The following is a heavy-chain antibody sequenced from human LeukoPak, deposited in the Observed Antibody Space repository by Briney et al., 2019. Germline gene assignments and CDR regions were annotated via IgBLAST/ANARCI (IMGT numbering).Heavy chain of an antibody. Sequence: ASVKVSCKASGYTFTSYDINWVRQATGQGLEWMGWMNPNSGNTGYAQKFEGRVTITRDTSASTAYMELSSLRSEDTAVYYCARGPTYSYGVFDFWGQGTLVTVSS. CDR2: MNPNSGNT. CDR1: GYTFTSYD. J-gene: IGHJ4*02. CDR3: ARGPTYSYGVFDF. V-gene: IGHV1-8*01. D-gene: IGHD5-18*01.